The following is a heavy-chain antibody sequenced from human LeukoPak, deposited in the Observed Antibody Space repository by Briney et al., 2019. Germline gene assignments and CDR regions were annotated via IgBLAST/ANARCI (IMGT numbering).Heavy chain of an antibody. Sequence: GGSLRLSCAASGFAFSSFAMHWVRQAPGKGLEWVSLISYDGITEDYSDSVKGRFTISRDNFKNTLFLQMNGLRPEDTAVYFCAKDWGPKFASGSSYLDSWGQGILVTVSS. D-gene: IGHD3-10*01. CDR3: AKDWGPKFASGSSYLDS. J-gene: IGHJ4*02. CDR1: GFAFSSFA. CDR2: ISYDGITE. V-gene: IGHV3-30*04.